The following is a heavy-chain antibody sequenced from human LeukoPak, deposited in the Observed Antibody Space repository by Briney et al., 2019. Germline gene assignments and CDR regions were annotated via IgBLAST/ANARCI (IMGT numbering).Heavy chain of an antibody. CDR1: GVSTSNNFYY. CDR2: IYHSGST. Sequence: SETLSLTCTVSGVSTSNNFYYWGWIRQPPGKGLEWIGSIYHSGSTYYNPSLKSRVTISVDTSKNQFSLKLSSVTAADTAVYYCARNPAPITMIVVGLGWFDPWGQGTLVTVSS. CDR3: ARNPAPITMIVVGLGWFDP. V-gene: IGHV4-39*07. D-gene: IGHD3-22*01. J-gene: IGHJ5*02.